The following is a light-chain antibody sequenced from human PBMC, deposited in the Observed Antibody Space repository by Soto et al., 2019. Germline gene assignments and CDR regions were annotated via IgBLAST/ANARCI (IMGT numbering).Light chain of an antibody. CDR1: QSVSTK. CDR2: DAS. V-gene: IGKV3-15*01. CDR3: QQYNNWFSIT. J-gene: IGKJ5*01. Sequence: EILMTQSPATLSVSPGEGATLSCRASQSVSTKLAWYQQKPGQAPRLLIFDASTRATGIPARFSGSGSGTAFTLAISSLQSEDFSVYYCQQYNNWFSITFGQGTRLDIK.